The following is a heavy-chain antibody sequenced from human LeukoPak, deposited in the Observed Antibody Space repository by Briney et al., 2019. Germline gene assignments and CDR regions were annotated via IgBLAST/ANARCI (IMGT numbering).Heavy chain of an antibody. Sequence: GGSLRLSCAASAIIFSTYNMNWVRRAPGKGLEWVSSISSGSTYIYYADSVKGRFTISRDNDKNSLYLQMNSLRAEDTAVYYCTRVRRSNYAYFDYWGQGTLVTVSS. CDR1: AIIFSTYN. CDR3: TRVRRSNYAYFDY. V-gene: IGHV3-21*06. D-gene: IGHD4-11*01. CDR2: ISSGSTYI. J-gene: IGHJ4*02.